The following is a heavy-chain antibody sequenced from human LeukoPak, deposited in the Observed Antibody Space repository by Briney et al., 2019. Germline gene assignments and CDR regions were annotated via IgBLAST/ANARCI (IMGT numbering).Heavy chain of an antibody. CDR3: ARAGGWYYFDY. CDR1: GGSLSSSSYY. J-gene: IGHJ4*02. CDR2: IYYSGST. Sequence: SETLSLTCTVSGGSLSSSSYYWGWIRQPPGKGLEWIGSIYYSGSTYYNPSLKSRVTISVDTSKNQFSLKLSSVTAADTAVYYCARAGGWYYFDYWGQGTLVTVSS. V-gene: IGHV4-39*07. D-gene: IGHD6-19*01.